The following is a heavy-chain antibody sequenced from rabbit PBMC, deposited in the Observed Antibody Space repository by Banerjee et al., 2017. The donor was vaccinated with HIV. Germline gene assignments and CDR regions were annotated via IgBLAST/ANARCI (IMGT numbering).Heavy chain of an antibody. J-gene: IGHJ3*01. CDR3: ARGATWTYYAL. CDR2: IGTGSGSI. Sequence: QEQLKESGGGLVQPGGSLKLSCKVSGFDFNSYCMNWVRQAPGKGLEWIGYIGTGSGSIWYASWAKGRFTISKTSSTTVTLQMTSLTAADTATYFCARGATWTYYALWGQGTLVTVS. D-gene: IGHD1-1*01. CDR1: GFDFNSYC. V-gene: IGHV1S45*01.